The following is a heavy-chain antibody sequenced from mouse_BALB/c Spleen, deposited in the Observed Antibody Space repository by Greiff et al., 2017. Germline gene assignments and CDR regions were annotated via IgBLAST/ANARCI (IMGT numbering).Heavy chain of an antibody. CDR1: GFAFSSYD. Sequence: EVQLVESGGGLVKPGGSLKLSCAASGFAFSSYDMSWVRQTPEKRLEWVAYISSGGGSTYYPDTVKGRFTISRDNAKNTLYLQMSSLKSEDTAMYYCARQKPLSTMITGAMDYWGQGTSVTVSS. V-gene: IGHV5-12-1*01. CDR3: ARQKPLSTMITGAMDY. D-gene: IGHD2-4*01. J-gene: IGHJ4*01. CDR2: ISSGGGST.